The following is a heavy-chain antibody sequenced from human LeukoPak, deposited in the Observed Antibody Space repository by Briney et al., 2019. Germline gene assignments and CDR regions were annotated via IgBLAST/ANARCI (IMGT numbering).Heavy chain of an antibody. CDR1: GGSISSYY. CDR3: ARVGITMVRGVKRLPFDY. D-gene: IGHD3-10*01. V-gene: IGHV4-59*12. Sequence: SETLSLTCTVSGGSISSYYWSWIRQPPGKGLEWIGYIYYSGSTNYNPSLKSRVTISVDTSKNQFSLKLSSVTAADTAVYYCARVGITMVRGVKRLPFDYWGQGTLVTVSS. J-gene: IGHJ4*02. CDR2: IYYSGST.